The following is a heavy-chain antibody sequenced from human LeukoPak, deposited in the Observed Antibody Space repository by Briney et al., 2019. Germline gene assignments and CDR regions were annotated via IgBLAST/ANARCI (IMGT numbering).Heavy chain of an antibody. Sequence: GGSLRLSCAASGFTVSSNYMSWVRQAPGKGLEWVSVIYSGGSTYYADSVRGRFTISRDNSKNTLYLQMNSLRAEDTAVYYCARSVASYYVYVDYWGQGTLVTVSS. D-gene: IGHD1-26*01. CDR2: IYSGGST. CDR1: GFTVSSNY. V-gene: IGHV3-53*01. J-gene: IGHJ4*02. CDR3: ARSVASYYVYVDY.